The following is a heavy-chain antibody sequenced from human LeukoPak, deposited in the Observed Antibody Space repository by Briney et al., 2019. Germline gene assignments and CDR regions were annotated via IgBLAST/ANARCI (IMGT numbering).Heavy chain of an antibody. Sequence: KSSQTLSLTCTVSGGSIRSGDYYWSWIRQPPGKGLEWIGYIYYSGSTYYNPSLKSRVTISVDTSKNQFSLKLTSVTAADTAVYYCARDTVPGDSFDIWGQGTMVTVSS. CDR2: IYYSGST. V-gene: IGHV4-30-4*01. CDR1: GGSIRSGDYY. J-gene: IGHJ3*02. CDR3: ARDTVPGDSFDI.